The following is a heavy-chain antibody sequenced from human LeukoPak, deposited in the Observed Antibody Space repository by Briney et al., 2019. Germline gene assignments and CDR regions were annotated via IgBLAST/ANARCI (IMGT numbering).Heavy chain of an antibody. CDR1: GFTFSSYA. CDR3: TKVPTYHLLGFHAFHI. D-gene: IGHD2-2*01. Sequence: GGSLRLSCAASGFTFSSYAMSWVRQAPGKGLEWVSGISGSGDSTYYADSVKGRFTISRDNSKSTIYLQMNSLRTEDTAVYYCTKVPTYHLLGFHAFHIWGQGTRVTVSS. J-gene: IGHJ3*02. CDR2: ISGSGDST. V-gene: IGHV3-23*01.